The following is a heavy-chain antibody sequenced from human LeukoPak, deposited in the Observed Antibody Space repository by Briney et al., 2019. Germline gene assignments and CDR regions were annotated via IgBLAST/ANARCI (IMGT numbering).Heavy chain of an antibody. D-gene: IGHD2-15*01. CDR3: AKDCSGGSCYSALDY. J-gene: IGHJ4*02. CDR2: ISGSGGRT. CDR1: GFPFSSYA. Sequence: PGGTLRLSCAASGFPFSSYAMSWVRQAPGKGLEWVSAISGSGGRTYYADSVKGRFTISRDNSKNTLYLQMNSLRAEDTAVYYCAKDCSGGSCYSALDYWGQGTLVTVSS. V-gene: IGHV3-23*01.